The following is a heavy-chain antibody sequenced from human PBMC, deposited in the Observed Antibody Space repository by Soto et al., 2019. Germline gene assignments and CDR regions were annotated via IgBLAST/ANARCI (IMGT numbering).Heavy chain of an antibody. CDR3: ARCFDYYNYGMDV. CDR1: GGSISSYY. J-gene: IGHJ6*02. V-gene: IGHV4-59*01. D-gene: IGHD3-16*01. Sequence: LSETLSLTCTVSGGSISSYYWSWIRQPPGKGLEWIGYMYYSGSTNYNPSLKSRVTISVDTSKTHLSLKLSSVTAADTAVYYCARCFDYYNYGMDVWGQGTTVTVSS. CDR2: MYYSGST.